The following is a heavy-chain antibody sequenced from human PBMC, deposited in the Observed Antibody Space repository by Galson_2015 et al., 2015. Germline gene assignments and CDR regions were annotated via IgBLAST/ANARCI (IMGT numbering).Heavy chain of an antibody. D-gene: IGHD3-3*01. J-gene: IGHJ4*02. CDR3: ARGDRITIFGVVTTKRFDY. Sequence: SLRLSCAASGFTFSSYAMHWVRQAPGKGLEWVAVISYDGSNKYYADSVKGRFTISRDNSKNTLYLQMNSLRAEDTAVYYCARGDRITIFGVVTTKRFDYWGQGTLVTVSS. V-gene: IGHV3-30-3*01. CDR1: GFTFSSYA. CDR2: ISYDGSNK.